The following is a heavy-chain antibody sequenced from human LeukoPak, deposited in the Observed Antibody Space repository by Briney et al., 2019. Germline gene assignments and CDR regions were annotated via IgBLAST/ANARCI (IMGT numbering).Heavy chain of an antibody. CDR1: GFIFSDHY. D-gene: IGHD3-10*01. CDR3: AREDPSCGVLDY. V-gene: IGHV3-11*01. Sequence: GGSLRLSCAASGFIFSDHYMTWIRQAPGKGLEWVSYISSGGSSTYYAESVKGRITISRDNAKNSLYLQMNSLRADDTALYYCAREDPSCGVLDYWGQGTLVTVSS. J-gene: IGHJ4*02. CDR2: ISSGGSST.